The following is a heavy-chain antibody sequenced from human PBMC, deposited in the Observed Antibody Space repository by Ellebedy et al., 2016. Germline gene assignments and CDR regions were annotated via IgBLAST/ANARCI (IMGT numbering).Heavy chain of an antibody. J-gene: IGHJ4*02. Sequence: GGSLRLSXGPSGLTVSSFFMGWVRQAPGKGLEWVSTMRGDGAKTHLADSVKGRFTMSRDIPKNTVYLQMNRLRAEDTAVYYCRQGHYANYWGQGTLVTVSS. CDR3: RQGHYANY. CDR2: MRGDGAKT. V-gene: IGHV3-23*01. D-gene: IGHD4-17*01. CDR1: GLTVSSFF.